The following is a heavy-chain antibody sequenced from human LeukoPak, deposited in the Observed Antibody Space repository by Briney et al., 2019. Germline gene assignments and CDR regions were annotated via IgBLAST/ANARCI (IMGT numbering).Heavy chain of an antibody. J-gene: IGHJ5*02. CDR1: GFTFGPYW. CDR2: IKHDGSAK. V-gene: IGHV3-7*01. CDR3: ARGHYTNPNWFDP. D-gene: IGHD2-8*01. Sequence: GGSLRLSCAASGFTFGPYWMTWVRQAPGQGLEWVASIKHDGSAKYYVDSLKGRFTISRDNAKNSLFLQMNSLRADDTAVYYCARGHYTNPNWFDPWGQGALVTVSS.